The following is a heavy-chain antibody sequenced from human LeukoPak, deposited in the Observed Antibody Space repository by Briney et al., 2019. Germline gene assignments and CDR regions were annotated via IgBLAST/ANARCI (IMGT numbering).Heavy chain of an antibody. Sequence: SVKVSCKASGGTFSSYAVSWVRQAPGKGLEWMGGIIPIFGTANYAQKFKGRVTITADESTSTAYMELSSLRSEDTAVYYCARAVVPAATPDAFDIWGQGTMVTVSS. CDR1: GGTFSSYA. CDR3: ARAVVPAATPDAFDI. J-gene: IGHJ3*02. CDR2: IIPIFGTA. D-gene: IGHD2-2*02. V-gene: IGHV1-69*13.